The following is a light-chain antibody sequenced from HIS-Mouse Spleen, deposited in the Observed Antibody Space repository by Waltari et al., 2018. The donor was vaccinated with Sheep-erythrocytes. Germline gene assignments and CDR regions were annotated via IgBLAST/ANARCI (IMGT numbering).Light chain of an antibody. J-gene: IGLJ3*02. Sequence: QSVLTQPPSVSAAPGQKVTISFPGSSSTIGNNYVSWYQQLPGTAPKLLIYDNNKRPSGIPDRFSGSKSGTSATLGITGLQTGDEADYYCGTWDSSLSAGRVFGGGTKLTVL. V-gene: IGLV1-51*01. CDR2: DNN. CDR1: SSTIGNNY. CDR3: GTWDSSLSAGRV.